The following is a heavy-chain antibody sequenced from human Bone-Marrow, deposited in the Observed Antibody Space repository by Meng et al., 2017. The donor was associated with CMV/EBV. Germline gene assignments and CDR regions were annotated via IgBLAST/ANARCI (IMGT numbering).Heavy chain of an antibody. CDR3: ARGASLDY. CDR2: IYSGGST. V-gene: IGHV3-53*01. D-gene: IGHD6-6*01. J-gene: IGHJ4*02. Sequence: GESLKISCAASGFTVSSNYMSWVCQAPGKGLEWVSVIYSGGSTYYADSVKGRFTISRNNSKNTLYLQMNSLRAEDTAVYYCARGASLDYWGQGTLVTVSS. CDR1: GFTVSSNY.